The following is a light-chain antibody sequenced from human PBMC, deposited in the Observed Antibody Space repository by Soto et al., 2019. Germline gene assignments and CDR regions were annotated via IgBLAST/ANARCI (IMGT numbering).Light chain of an antibody. CDR3: QQYAGLPYT. Sequence: EIVLTQSPGTLSLSPGERATLSCRASQSVSSSYLAWYQQKPGQAPRLLIYGASSRATGIPDRFSGSGSGTDFTLTICRLEPEDFAVYYCQQYAGLPYTFGQGTKLEIK. CDR1: QSVSSSY. V-gene: IGKV3-20*01. J-gene: IGKJ2*01. CDR2: GAS.